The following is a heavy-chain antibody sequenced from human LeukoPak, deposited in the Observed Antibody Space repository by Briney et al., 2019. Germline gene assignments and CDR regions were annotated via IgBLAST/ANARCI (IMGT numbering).Heavy chain of an antibody. J-gene: IGHJ4*02. CDR1: GYTFTSYY. D-gene: IGHD5-12*01. CDR2: INPGGGST. V-gene: IGHV1-46*01. Sequence: SSVQVSCMASGYTFTSYYMHWLRQAPGQGLEGMGMINPGGGSTNYAQKFQGRVTMTRDTSTSTVYVELSSLTSEDTAVYYCARGYLVATGGYWGQGTLVTVSS. CDR3: ARGYLVATGGY.